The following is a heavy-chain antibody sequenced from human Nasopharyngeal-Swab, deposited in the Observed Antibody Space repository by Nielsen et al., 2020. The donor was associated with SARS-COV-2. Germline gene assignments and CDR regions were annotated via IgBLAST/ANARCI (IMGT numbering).Heavy chain of an antibody. CDR2: IKQDGSEK. V-gene: IGHV3-7*01. CDR3: ARDTQFSGEYDYVWGSYRH. D-gene: IGHD3-16*02. J-gene: IGHJ4*02. Sequence: GESLKISCAASGFTFSSYWMSWVRQAPGKGLEWVANIKQDGSEKYYVDSVKGRFTIPRDNAKNSLYLQMNSLRAEDTAVYYCARDTQFSGEYDYVWGSYRHWGQGTLVTVSS. CDR1: GFTFSSYW.